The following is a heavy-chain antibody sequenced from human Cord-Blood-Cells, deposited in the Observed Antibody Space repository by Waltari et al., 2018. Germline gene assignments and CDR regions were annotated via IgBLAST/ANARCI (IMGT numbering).Heavy chain of an antibody. CDR3: ARHPVPAAIYL. V-gene: IGHV4-39*01. CDR2: SYYRGST. Sequence: QLQLQESGPGLVKPSETLSLTCTVSGGSISSSSYYWGWIRQPPGKGLEWIGRSYYRGSTYYNPSLKSRVTISVDTSKNQFSLKLSSVTAADTAVYYCARHPVPAAIYLWGQGTLVTVSS. CDR1: GGSISSSSYY. J-gene: IGHJ4*02. D-gene: IGHD2-2*01.